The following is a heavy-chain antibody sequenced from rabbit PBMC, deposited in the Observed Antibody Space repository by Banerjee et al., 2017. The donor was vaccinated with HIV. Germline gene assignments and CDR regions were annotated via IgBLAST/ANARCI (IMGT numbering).Heavy chain of an antibody. Sequence: QEQLVESGGGLVQPEGSLTLTCTASGFSFSSNYYMCWVRQAPGKGLEWIACIHGGGSDTTYYASWAKGRFTISKTSTTVTLQMTSLTAADTATYFCASGHPDYDKFNLWGPGTLVTVS. D-gene: IGHD7-1*01. CDR2: IHGGGSDTT. CDR3: ASGHPDYDKFNL. V-gene: IGHV1S45*01. CDR1: GFSFSSNYY. J-gene: IGHJ4*01.